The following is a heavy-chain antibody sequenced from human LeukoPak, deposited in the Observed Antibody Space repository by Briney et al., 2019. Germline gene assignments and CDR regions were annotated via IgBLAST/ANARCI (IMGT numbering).Heavy chain of an antibody. V-gene: IGHV3-9*01. CDR3: AKDKSRYSSSWQFDY. D-gene: IGHD6-13*01. CDR2: ISWSSGSI. CDR1: GFTFDDYA. J-gene: IGHJ4*02. Sequence: PRGSLRLSCAASGFTFDDYAMHWVRQAPGKGLEWVSGISWSSGSIGYADSVKGRFTISRDNAKNSLYLQMNSLRAEDTALYYCAKDKSRYSSSWQFDYWGQGTLVTVSS.